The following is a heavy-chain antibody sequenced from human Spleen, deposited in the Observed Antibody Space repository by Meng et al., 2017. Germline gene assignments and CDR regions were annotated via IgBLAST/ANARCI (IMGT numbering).Heavy chain of an antibody. CDR1: GGSISSGGYS. D-gene: IGHD3-10*01. Sequence: QLQLQESGSGLVKSSETLSLTCTVSGGSISSGGYSWSWIRQPPGEGLEWIGEIPHRGSSAYNPSLKSRVSMSIDKSKNQFSLKLTSVTAADTAVYHCLRGSGGSVWGQGTLVTVSS. CDR2: IPHRGSS. V-gene: IGHV4-30-2*01. CDR3: LRGSGGSV. J-gene: IGHJ1*01.